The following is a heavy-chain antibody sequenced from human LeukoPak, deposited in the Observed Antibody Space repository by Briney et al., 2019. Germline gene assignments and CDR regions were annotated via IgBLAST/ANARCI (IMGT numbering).Heavy chain of an antibody. CDR1: GGSISSYY. D-gene: IGHD1-26*01. V-gene: IGHV4-59*01. CDR2: IYYSGST. Sequence: PSETLSLTCTVSGGSISSYYWSWIRQPPGKGLEWIGYIYYSGSTNYNPSLKSRVTISVDTSKNQFSLKLSSVTAADTAVYYRARATTKGSVFDYWGQGTLVTVSS. CDR3: ARATTKGSVFDY. J-gene: IGHJ4*02.